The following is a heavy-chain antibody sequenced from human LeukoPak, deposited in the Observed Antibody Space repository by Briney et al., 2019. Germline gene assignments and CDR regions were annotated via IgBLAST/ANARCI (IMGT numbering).Heavy chain of an antibody. CDR3: AKDPRRITMIVVVIPYFDY. V-gene: IGHV3-23*01. J-gene: IGHJ4*02. CDR2: ISGSGGST. CDR1: GFTFSSYA. Sequence: GGSLRLSCAASGFTFSSYAMSWVRQAPGKGLEWVSAISGSGGSTYYADSVKRRFTISRDNSKNTLYLQMNSLRAEDTAVYYCAKDPRRITMIVVVIPYFDYWGQGTLVTVSS. D-gene: IGHD3-22*01.